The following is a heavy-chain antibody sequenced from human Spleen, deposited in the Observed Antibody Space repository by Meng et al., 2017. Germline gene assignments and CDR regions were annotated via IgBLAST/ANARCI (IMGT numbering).Heavy chain of an antibody. CDR2: IIPIFGTA. J-gene: IGHJ4*02. D-gene: IGHD5-18*01. CDR3: AKDTPGYSYGFRDIKLDY. Sequence: SVKVSCKASGGTFSSYAISWVRQAPGQGLEWMGGIIPIFGTANYAQKFQGRVTITADESTSTAYMELSSLRSEDTAVYYCAKDTPGYSYGFRDIKLDYWGQGTLVTVSS. V-gene: IGHV1-69*13. CDR1: GGTFSSYA.